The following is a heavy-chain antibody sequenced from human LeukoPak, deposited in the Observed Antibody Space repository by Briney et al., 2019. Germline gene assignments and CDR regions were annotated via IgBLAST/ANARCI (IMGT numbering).Heavy chain of an antibody. CDR2: IYYSGNT. CDR3: ARHYDSGTYPLDY. J-gene: IGHJ4*02. Sequence: SETLSLTCTVSGGSINNYYWGWVRQPPGRRLEYIGWIYYSGNTNYNPSLKSRVTISLDTSKNQFSLTLTSVTAADTAVYYCARHYDSGTYPLDYWGPGTLVTVSS. V-gene: IGHV4-59*01. D-gene: IGHD3-10*01. CDR1: GGSINNYY.